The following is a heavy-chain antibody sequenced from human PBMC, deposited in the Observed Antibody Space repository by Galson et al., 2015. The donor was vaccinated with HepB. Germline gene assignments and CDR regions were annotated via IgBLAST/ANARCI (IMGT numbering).Heavy chain of an antibody. J-gene: IGHJ6*02. CDR3: AKDKQWLSYYYYGIDV. CDR1: GFTFSSYG. D-gene: IGHD6-19*01. CDR2: ISYDGSNK. V-gene: IGHV3-30*18. Sequence: SLRLSCAASGFTFSSYGMHWVRQAPGKGLEWVAVISYDGSNKYYAASVKGRFTISRDNSKNTLFLQMNSLTAEHTALYYCAKDKQWLSYYYYGIDVWGQGTTVTVSS.